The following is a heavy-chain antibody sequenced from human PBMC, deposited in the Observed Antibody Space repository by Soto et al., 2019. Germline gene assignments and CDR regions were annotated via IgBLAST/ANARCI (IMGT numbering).Heavy chain of an antibody. CDR1: GYTFTSYG. D-gene: IGHD3-10*01. J-gene: IGHJ5*02. CDR3: ARSHVLLWFGEVSWFDP. V-gene: IGHV1-18*04. CDR2: ISAYNGNT. Sequence: QVQLVQSGAEVKKPGASVKVSCKASGYTFTSYGISWVRQAPGQGLEWMGWISAYNGNTNYAQKLQARVTMTTDTTTSTAYVELRSLRSDDTAVYYCARSHVLLWFGEVSWFDPWGQGTLVTVSS.